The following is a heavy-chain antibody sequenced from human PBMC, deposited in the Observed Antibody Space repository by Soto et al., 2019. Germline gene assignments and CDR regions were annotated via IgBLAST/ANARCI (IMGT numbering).Heavy chain of an antibody. CDR1: GYTFTGYY. V-gene: IGHV1-2*02. D-gene: IGHD3-22*01. J-gene: IGHJ4*02. Sequence: ASVKVSCKASGYTFTGYYMHWVRQAPGQGLEWMGWINPNSGGTNYAQKFQGRVTITRDTSASTAYMELSSLRSEDTAVYYCARGSGYYYWDDYWGQGTLVTVSS. CDR2: INPNSGGT. CDR3: ARGSGYYYWDDY.